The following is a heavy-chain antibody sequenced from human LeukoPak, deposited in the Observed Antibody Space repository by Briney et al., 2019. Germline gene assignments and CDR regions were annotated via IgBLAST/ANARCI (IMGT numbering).Heavy chain of an antibody. J-gene: IGHJ4*02. D-gene: IGHD4/OR15-4a*01. CDR2: IYYSGST. V-gene: IGHV4-59*01. CDR1: GGSISSYY. CDR3: ARRAGAYSHPYDY. Sequence: PSETLSLTCTVSGGSISSYYWSWIRQPPGKGLEWIGYIYYSGSTNYNPSLKSRVTISVDTSKNQFSLKLTSVTAADTAVYYCARRAGAYSHPYDYWGQGTLVTVSS.